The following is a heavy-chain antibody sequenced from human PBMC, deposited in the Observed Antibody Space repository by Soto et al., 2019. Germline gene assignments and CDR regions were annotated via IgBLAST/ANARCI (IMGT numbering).Heavy chain of an antibody. CDR1: GYTFTGYY. CDR3: ERSPYYYDSSGLCDY. V-gene: IGHV1-18*04. CDR2: ISAYNGNT. D-gene: IGHD3-22*01. J-gene: IGHJ4*02. Sequence: ASVKVSCKASGYTFTGYYMHWVRQAPGQGLEWMGWISAYNGNTNYAQKLQGRVTMTTDTSTSTAYMELRSLRSDDTAVYYCERSPYYYDSSGLCDYWGQGTLVTVSS.